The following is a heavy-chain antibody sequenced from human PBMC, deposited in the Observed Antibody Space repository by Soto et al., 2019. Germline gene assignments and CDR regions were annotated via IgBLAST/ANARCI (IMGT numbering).Heavy chain of an antibody. CDR2: IYHSGST. Sequence: QLQLQESGSGLVKPSQTLSLTCAVSGGSISSGGYSWSWIRQPPGKGLEWIGYIYHSGSTYYNPSLKSRVPKSGDRSKNQSALKPSPVTAADTAVDCCAAGGGLPRYYWGQGTLVTVSS. V-gene: IGHV4-30-2*01. CDR1: GGSISSGGYS. D-gene: IGHD5-12*01. J-gene: IGHJ4*02. CDR3: AAGGGLPRYY.